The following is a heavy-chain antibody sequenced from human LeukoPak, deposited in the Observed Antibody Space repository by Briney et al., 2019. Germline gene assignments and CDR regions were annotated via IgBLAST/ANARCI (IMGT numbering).Heavy chain of an antibody. CDR1: GFTVSSNY. CDR3: ARSPYGDYSFDY. CDR2: IYSGGST. D-gene: IGHD4-17*01. V-gene: IGHV3-53*01. Sequence: GGSLRLSCAASGFTVSSNYMNWVRQAPGKGLEWVSIIYSGGSTYYAASVKGRFTISRDNAKNTLYLQMNSLRAEDTAVYYCARSPYGDYSFDYWGQGTLVTVSS. J-gene: IGHJ4*02.